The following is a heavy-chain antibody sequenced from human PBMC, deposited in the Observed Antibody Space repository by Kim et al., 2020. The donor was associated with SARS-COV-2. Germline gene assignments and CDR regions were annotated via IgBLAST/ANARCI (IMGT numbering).Heavy chain of an antibody. Sequence: SVKVSCKASGGTFSSYAISWVRQAPGQGLEWMGGIIPIFGTANYAQKFQGRVTITADESTSTAYMELSSLRSEDTAVYYCARDWDSFYGDYNPQMNYWGQGTLVTVSS. D-gene: IGHD4-17*01. CDR2: IIPIFGTA. J-gene: IGHJ4*02. V-gene: IGHV1-69*13. CDR3: ARDWDSFYGDYNPQMNY. CDR1: GGTFSSYA.